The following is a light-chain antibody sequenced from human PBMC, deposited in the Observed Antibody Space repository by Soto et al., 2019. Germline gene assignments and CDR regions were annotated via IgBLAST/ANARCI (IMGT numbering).Light chain of an antibody. Sequence: DIVMTQSRATLSVSPVERSTLSCRASQSVSTNLAWYQQKPGQAPRLLIYGASTRATGIPARFSGSGSGTEFTLTISSLQSEDFAVYYCQQYNNWPRTFGQGTKVDIK. CDR3: QQYNNWPRT. CDR1: QSVSTN. J-gene: IGKJ1*01. CDR2: GAS. V-gene: IGKV3-15*01.